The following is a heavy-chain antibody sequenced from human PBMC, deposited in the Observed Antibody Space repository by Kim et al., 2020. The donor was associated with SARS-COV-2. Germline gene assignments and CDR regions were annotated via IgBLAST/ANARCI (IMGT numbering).Heavy chain of an antibody. J-gene: IGHJ4*02. CDR3: ARFEPRVPSYFDY. D-gene: IGHD3-9*01. V-gene: IGHV7-4-1*02. Sequence: AQGLTGRFFFSLDTSVSTAYLKLSSLKAEDTAVYYCARFEPRVPSYFDYWGQGTLVTVSS.